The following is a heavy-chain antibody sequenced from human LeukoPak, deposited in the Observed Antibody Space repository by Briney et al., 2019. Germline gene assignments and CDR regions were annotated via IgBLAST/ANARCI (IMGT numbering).Heavy chain of an antibody. CDR2: ISGSGGST. CDR1: GFTFSSYA. V-gene: IGHV3-23*01. D-gene: IGHD6-6*01. Sequence: GGSLRLSCAASGFTFSSYAMSWVRQAPGKGLEWVSAISGSGGSTYYADSVKGRFTISRDNSKNTLYLQMNSLRAENTAVHYCANIAAVKYGMDVWGQGTTVTVSS. J-gene: IGHJ6*02. CDR3: ANIAAVKYGMDV.